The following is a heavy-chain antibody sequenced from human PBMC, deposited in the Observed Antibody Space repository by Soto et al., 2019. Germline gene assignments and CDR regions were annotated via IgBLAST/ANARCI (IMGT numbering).Heavy chain of an antibody. CDR3: ARWGSGTNFYYHYAMDV. CDR2: VNDRGCST. J-gene: IGHJ6*02. V-gene: IGHV3-23*01. CDR1: GFTFWNFA. D-gene: IGHD3-16*01. Sequence: EVQLLESGGGLVQPGGSLRLSCSTSGFTFWNFAMAWVRQGPGKGLEWVSTVNDRGCSTYYADSVKGRFTISRDDSENTLHLQMSSLRTDDTAIYYCARWGSGTNFYYHYAMDVWGQGTTVTVSS.